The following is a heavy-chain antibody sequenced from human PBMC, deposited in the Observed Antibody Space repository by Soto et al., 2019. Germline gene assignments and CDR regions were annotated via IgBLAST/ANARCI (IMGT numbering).Heavy chain of an antibody. D-gene: IGHD4-17*01. CDR2: IYHSGST. V-gene: IGHV4-4*02. J-gene: IGHJ4*02. Sequence: SETLSLTCAVSGGSISSSNWGSCVRQPPGKGLEWIGEIYHSGSTNYNPSLKSRVTISVDKSKNQFSLKLSSVTAADTAVYYCARLHDYGDPFDYWGQGTLVTVSS. CDR3: ARLHDYGDPFDY. CDR1: GGSISSSNW.